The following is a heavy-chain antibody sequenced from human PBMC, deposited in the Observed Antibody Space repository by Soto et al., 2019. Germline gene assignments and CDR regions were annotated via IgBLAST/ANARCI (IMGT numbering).Heavy chain of an antibody. J-gene: IGHJ6*02. V-gene: IGHV1-18*01. Sequence: ASVKVSCKASGYTFTSYGISWVRQAPGQGLEWMGWISAYNGNTNYAQKLQGRVTMTTDTSTSTAYMELRSLRSDDTAVYYCARRVYSSSWYDYYGMDVWGQGTTVTVSS. CDR1: GYTFTSYG. CDR3: ARRVYSSSWYDYYGMDV. D-gene: IGHD6-13*01. CDR2: ISAYNGNT.